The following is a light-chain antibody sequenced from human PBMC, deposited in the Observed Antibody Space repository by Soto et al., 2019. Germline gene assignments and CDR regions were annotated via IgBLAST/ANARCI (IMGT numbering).Light chain of an antibody. V-gene: IGKV3-11*01. J-gene: IGKJ5*01. CDR1: QSVSSY. Sequence: EIVLTQSPATLSLSPGERATLSCRASQSVSSYLAWYQQKPGQAPRLLMYDASTRATGIPARFSGSGSGTDFTLPISSLEPEDSAVYYCQQRSNWPSITFGQGTRLEIK. CDR3: QQRSNWPSIT. CDR2: DAS.